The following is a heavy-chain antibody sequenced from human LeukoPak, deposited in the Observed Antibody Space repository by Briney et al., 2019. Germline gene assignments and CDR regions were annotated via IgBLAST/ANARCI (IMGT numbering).Heavy chain of an antibody. Sequence: PSETLSLTCTVSGGSITSGSSYWSWIRQPAGRGLEWIGRIHASGSTRYNPSLKSRVTMSVDTSKNQFSLKLTSVTAADTALYFCARGMSAAYDYNWFDSWGQGTLVTVSS. CDR2: IHASGST. CDR1: GGSITSGSSY. D-gene: IGHD5-12*01. J-gene: IGHJ5*01. CDR3: ARGMSAAYDYNWFDS. V-gene: IGHV4-61*02.